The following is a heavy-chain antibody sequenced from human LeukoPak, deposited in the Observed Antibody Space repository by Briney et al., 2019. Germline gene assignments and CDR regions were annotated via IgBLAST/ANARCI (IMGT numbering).Heavy chain of an antibody. CDR1: GYSISSGYY. D-gene: IGHD6-19*01. J-gene: IGHJ6*03. CDR2: IYYSGST. CDR3: ARIYSSGDQNYYYYYMDV. Sequence: SETLSLTCTVSGYSISSGYYWGWIRQPPGKGLEWIGSIYYSGSTYYNPSLKSRVTISVDTSKNQFSLKLSSVTAADTAVYYCARIYSSGDQNYYYYYMDVWGKGTTVTVSS. V-gene: IGHV4-38-2*02.